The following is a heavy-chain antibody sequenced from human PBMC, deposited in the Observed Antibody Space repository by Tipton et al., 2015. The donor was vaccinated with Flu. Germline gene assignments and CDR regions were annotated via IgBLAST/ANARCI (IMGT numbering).Heavy chain of an antibody. CDR1: GGSISSGGYY. Sequence: TLSLTCTVSGGSISSGGYYWSWIRQLPGKGLEWIGYIYYSGSTYYNPSLKSRVTISVDTSKNQYSLKLSSVTAADKAVYYCARGPYYDSSGGHDYWGQGTLVTVSS. CDR2: IYYSGST. CDR3: ARGPYYDSSGGHDY. V-gene: IGHV4-31*03. J-gene: IGHJ4*02. D-gene: IGHD3-22*01.